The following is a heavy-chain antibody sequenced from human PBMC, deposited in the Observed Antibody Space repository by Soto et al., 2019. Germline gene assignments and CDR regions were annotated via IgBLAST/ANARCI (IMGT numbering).Heavy chain of an antibody. CDR2: ISWDGLAQ. V-gene: IGHV3-30*18. D-gene: IGHD6-19*01. Sequence: VQLVESGGGVVQPGRSLRLLCEASGFPFSRYGMHWVRQAPGMGLEWVAVISWDGLAQYYGDSVRGRFTISRDNSQRTLYLQMNSLRPEDTAIYYCAKATIQVAGPNYFDSWGQGVLVTVSS. CDR3: AKATIQVAGPNYFDS. CDR1: GFPFSRYG. J-gene: IGHJ4*02.